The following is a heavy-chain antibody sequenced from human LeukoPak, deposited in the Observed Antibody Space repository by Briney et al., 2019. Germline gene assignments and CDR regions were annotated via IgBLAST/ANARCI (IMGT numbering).Heavy chain of an antibody. CDR2: ISGSGGSI. D-gene: IGHD3-10*01. CDR3: AKDLDMVRGFHFDH. J-gene: IGHJ4*02. Sequence: GGSLRLSCAASGFIFSNYAMNWVRQAPGQGLEWVSTISGSGGSIYYRDSVKGRFTISRDNSKNTLFLEMNSLRAEDTAAIYCAKDLDMVRGFHFDHWGQGTLVAVSS. V-gene: IGHV3-23*01. CDR1: GFIFSNYA.